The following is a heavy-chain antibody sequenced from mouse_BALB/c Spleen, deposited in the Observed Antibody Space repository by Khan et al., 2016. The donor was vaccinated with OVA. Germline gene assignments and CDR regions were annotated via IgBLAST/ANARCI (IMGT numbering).Heavy chain of an antibody. V-gene: IGHV1-80*01. J-gene: IGHJ3*01. CDR2: IYPGDGDT. CDR3: ARSGYDFFAY. CDR1: GYAFSSYG. D-gene: IGHD2-14*01. Sequence: VQLQESGAELVRPGSSVKISCKASGYAFSSYGMNWVKQRPGQGLEWIGQIYPGDGDTKYNGKFKGKVTLTADKSSSTAYMQISSLTSEDSAVYFCARSGYDFFAYWGQGTLVTVSA.